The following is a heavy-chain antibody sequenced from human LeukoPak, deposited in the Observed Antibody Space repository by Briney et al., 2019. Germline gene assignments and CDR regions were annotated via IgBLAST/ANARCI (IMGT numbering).Heavy chain of an antibody. V-gene: IGHV3-30*02. CDR2: IRYDGSNK. Sequence: GSLRLSCAASGFTFSSYGMHWVRQAPGKGLEWVAFIRYDGSNKYYADSVKGRFTISRDNSKNTLYLQMNSLRAEDTAVYYCAKVLYSSSWRAFDYWGQGTLVTVSS. D-gene: IGHD6-13*01. J-gene: IGHJ4*02. CDR3: AKVLYSSSWRAFDY. CDR1: GFTFSSYG.